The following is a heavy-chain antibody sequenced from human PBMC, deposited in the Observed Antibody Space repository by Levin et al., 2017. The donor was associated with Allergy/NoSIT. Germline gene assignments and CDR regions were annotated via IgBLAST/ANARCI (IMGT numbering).Heavy chain of an antibody. Sequence: GGSLRLSCAASGFTFTTYWMSWVRQAPGKGLEWVANIKQDGSEKYYVDSVKGRFTISRDNAQNSLYLQMNSLRVEDTAVYYCARKDATVTDNDFYYYYDMDVWGQGTTVTVSS. D-gene: IGHD4-17*01. CDR1: GFTFTTYW. CDR3: ARKDATVTDNDFYYYYDMDV. J-gene: IGHJ6*02. CDR2: IKQDGSEK. V-gene: IGHV3-7*01.